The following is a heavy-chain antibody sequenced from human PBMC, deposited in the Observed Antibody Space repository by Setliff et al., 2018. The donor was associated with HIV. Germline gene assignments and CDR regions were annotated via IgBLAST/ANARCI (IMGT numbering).Heavy chain of an antibody. V-gene: IGHV4-61*09. J-gene: IGHJ2*01. CDR2: IYTSGST. Sequence: PSETLSLTCTVSGGSISSGSYYWSWIRQPAGKGLEWIGHIYTSGSTNYNPSLKSRVTISVDTSKNQFSLKLSSVTAADTAVYYCARSARFFYASGSRRYFDLWSRGTLVTVSS. CDR3: ARSARFFYASGSRRYFDL. CDR1: GGSISSGSYY. D-gene: IGHD3-10*01.